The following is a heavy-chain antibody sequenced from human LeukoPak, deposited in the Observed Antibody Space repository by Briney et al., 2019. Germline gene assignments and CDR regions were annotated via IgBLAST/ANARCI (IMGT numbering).Heavy chain of an antibody. CDR1: GGSFSGYY. J-gene: IGHJ4*02. CDR2: INHSGST. CDR3: ARVGSYGSGSYYNDGFDY. Sequence: SETLSLTCAVYGGSFSGYYWSWIRQPPGKGLEWIGEINHSGSTNYNPSLKSRVTISVDTSKNQFSLKLSSVTAADTAVYYCARVGSYGSGSYYNDGFDYWGQGTLVTVSS. D-gene: IGHD3-10*01. V-gene: IGHV4-34*01.